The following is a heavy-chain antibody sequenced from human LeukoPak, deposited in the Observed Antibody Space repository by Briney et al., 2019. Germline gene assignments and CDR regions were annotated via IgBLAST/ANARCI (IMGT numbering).Heavy chain of an antibody. CDR3: AVSQIGYRDLTYFDY. V-gene: IGHV4-59*01. Sequence: SETLSLTCTVSGGSISSYYWSWIRQPPGKGLEWIGYIYYSGSTNYNPSLKIRVTISVDTSKNQFSLKLSSVTAADTAVYYCAVSQIGYRDLTYFDYWGQGTLVTVSS. D-gene: IGHD4-17*01. J-gene: IGHJ4*02. CDR2: IYYSGST. CDR1: GGSISSYY.